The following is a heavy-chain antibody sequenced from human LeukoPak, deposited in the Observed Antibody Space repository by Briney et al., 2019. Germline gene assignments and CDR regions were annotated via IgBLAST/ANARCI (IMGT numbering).Heavy chain of an antibody. CDR2: ISYDGTDK. V-gene: IGHV3-30*18. CDR3: AKDPQDFYGSSGYRPERY. Sequence: GGSLRLSCAASGFNFRSYGMQWVRQAPGKGLEWVTLISYDGTDKYYAASVRGRFTISRDKSKNTLYLQMNSLRPEDTGVYYCAKDPQDFYGSSGYRPERYWGQGTLVTVSS. D-gene: IGHD3-22*01. J-gene: IGHJ4*02. CDR1: GFNFRSYG.